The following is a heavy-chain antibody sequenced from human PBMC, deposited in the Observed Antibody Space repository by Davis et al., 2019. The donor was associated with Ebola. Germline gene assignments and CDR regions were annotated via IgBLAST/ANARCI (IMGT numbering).Heavy chain of an antibody. CDR3: ARDPPQSGGYV. CDR1: GFTFSSHA. Sequence: GESLKISCAASGFTFSSHAMHWVRQAPGKGLEWVAAVSHDASNKYYADSATGRFTISRHSSENTVFLQMNSLRPDDTAVYYCARDPPQSGGYVWGQGTLVTVSS. J-gene: IGHJ4*02. CDR2: VSHDASNK. V-gene: IGHV3-30*14. D-gene: IGHD5-12*01.